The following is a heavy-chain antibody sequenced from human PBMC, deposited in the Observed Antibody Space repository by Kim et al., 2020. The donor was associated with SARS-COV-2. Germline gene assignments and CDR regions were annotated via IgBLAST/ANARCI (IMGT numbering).Heavy chain of an antibody. D-gene: IGHD1-1*01. CDR3: ARDLEGFDY. V-gene: IGHV1-46*01. J-gene: IGHJ4*02. CDR2: VYPNDGTT. CDR1: GYGFTSNY. Sequence: ASVKVSCKTSGYGFTSNYLHWVRLAPGQGLEWMGMVYPNDGTTTYAQKFQGRVTMTSDTPTRTGYMELSSLTSEDTAVYYCARDLEGFDYWGQGTLVIVS.